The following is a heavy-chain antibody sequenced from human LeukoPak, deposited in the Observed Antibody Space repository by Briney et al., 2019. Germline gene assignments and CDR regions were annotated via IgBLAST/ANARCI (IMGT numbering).Heavy chain of an antibody. CDR3: ARGFYYFDY. Sequence: GGSLRLSCAASGFTFSSYAMHWVRQAPGKGLEWVAVISYDGSNKYYADSVKGRFTISRDNSKNTLYLQMDSLRAEDTAVYYCARGFYYFDYWGQGTLVTVSS. V-gene: IGHV3-30*04. CDR2: ISYDGSNK. CDR1: GFTFSSYA. J-gene: IGHJ4*02.